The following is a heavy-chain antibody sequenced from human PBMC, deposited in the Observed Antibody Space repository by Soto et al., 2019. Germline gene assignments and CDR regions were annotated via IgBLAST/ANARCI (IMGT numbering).Heavy chain of an antibody. Sequence: SETLSLTCTVSAGSISSGGYYWRWIRQHPGKGLEWVGYSYYTGSSYYNPSLKSRVTISVDASKNQLSLRLASVTAADTAVYYCARDLRGYSRYDYLDYWGQGIPVTVSS. CDR2: SYYTGSS. V-gene: IGHV4-31*03. CDR1: AGSISSGGYY. CDR3: ARDLRGYSRYDYLDY. J-gene: IGHJ4*02. D-gene: IGHD5-12*01.